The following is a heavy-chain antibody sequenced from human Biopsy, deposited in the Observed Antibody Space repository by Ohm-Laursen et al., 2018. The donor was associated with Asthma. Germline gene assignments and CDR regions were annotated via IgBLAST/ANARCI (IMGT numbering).Heavy chain of an antibody. CDR2: ISYDGSNK. CDR1: GFTFSSYG. V-gene: IGHV3-30*03. J-gene: IGHJ4*02. Sequence: SLRLSCTVSGFTFSSYGMYWVRQAPGKGLEWVAVISYDGSNKYYADSVKGRFTISRDNSKNTLYLQMNSLRAEDTAVYYCARDLHPTNHLGELSEGFDYWGQGTLVTVSS. CDR3: ARDLHPTNHLGELSEGFDY. D-gene: IGHD3-16*02.